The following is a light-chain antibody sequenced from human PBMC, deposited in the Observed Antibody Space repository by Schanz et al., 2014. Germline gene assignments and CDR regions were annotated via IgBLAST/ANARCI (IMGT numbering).Light chain of an antibody. V-gene: IGKV3-15*01. J-gene: IGKJ4*01. Sequence: EIVMTQSPATLSVSPGERVTLSCRASQSVSSNLAWYQQRPGQAPRLLIYGASTRATGVAARISGGGSWTDFSLTISSLQSEDFALYYCQQYNDWPLPFGGGTRVQI. CDR1: QSVSSN. CDR2: GAS. CDR3: QQYNDWPLP.